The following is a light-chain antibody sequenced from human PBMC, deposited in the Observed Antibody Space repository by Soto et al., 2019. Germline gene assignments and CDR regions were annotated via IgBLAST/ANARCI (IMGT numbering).Light chain of an antibody. J-gene: IGKJ2*01. Sequence: EIVLTQSPGTLSLSPGDRATLSCRASQSVSSNNLAWYQQKPGQAPRLLIYGASSRATGVPGRFSGSGSGTDFTLTISRLEPEDFAVYHCQQYDTSYTFGQGTKLEIK. CDR3: QQYDTSYT. CDR2: GAS. V-gene: IGKV3-20*01. CDR1: QSVSSNN.